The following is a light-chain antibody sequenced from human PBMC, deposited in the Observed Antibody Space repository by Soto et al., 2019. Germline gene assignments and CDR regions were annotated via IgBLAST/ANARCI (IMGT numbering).Light chain of an antibody. CDR3: AAWDASLGGFYV. J-gene: IGLJ1*01. CDR2: SNT. V-gene: IGLV1-44*01. CDR1: RSSIGSNT. Sequence: QSVLTQPPSASGTPGQRVTISCSGSRSSIGSNTVNWYQHLPGRAPKLLIYSNTHRPSGVPDRFSASKTGASASLAISGLQSEDEGDYYCAAWDASLGGFYVFGTGTKVPS.